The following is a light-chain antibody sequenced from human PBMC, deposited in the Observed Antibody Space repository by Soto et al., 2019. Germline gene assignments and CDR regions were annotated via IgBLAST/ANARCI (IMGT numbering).Light chain of an antibody. CDR1: ESIASNY. CDR3: QQYGSSPWT. CDR2: TAS. J-gene: IGKJ1*01. Sequence: EIVLTQSPGTLSLSPGERATLSCMTSESIASNYLAWYQQKPGQAPRRLSYTASNRATGIPDKIRGSGSGTDFTLTISRLEPEDFAVYYCQQYGSSPWTSGQGTKVDIK. V-gene: IGKV3-20*01.